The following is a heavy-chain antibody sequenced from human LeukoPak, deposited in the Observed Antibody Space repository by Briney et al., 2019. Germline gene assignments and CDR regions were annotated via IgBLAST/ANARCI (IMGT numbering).Heavy chain of an antibody. CDR1: GFTFSSYG. J-gene: IGHJ4*02. Sequence: GGSLRLSCAASGFTFSSYGMHWVRQAPGKGLEWVAVISYDGSNKYYADSVKGRFTISRDNSKNTLYLQMNSLRTEDTAVYYCAKENYYDSSGYIDYWGQGTLVTVSS. D-gene: IGHD3-22*01. CDR2: ISYDGSNK. CDR3: AKENYYDSSGYIDY. V-gene: IGHV3-30*18.